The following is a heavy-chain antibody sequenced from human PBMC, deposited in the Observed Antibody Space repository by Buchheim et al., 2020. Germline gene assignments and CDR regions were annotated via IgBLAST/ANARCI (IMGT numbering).Heavy chain of an antibody. V-gene: IGHV1-69*06. Sequence: QVQLVQSGAEVKKPGSSVKVSCKASGGTFSSYAISWVRQAPGQGLEWMGGIILIFGTANYAQKFQGRVTITADKSTSTAYMELSSLRSEDTAVYYCARGEPGYYDFWSGYYEGFFDYWGQGTL. CDR2: IILIFGTA. D-gene: IGHD3-3*01. CDR3: ARGEPGYYDFWSGYYEGFFDY. J-gene: IGHJ4*02. CDR1: GGTFSSYA.